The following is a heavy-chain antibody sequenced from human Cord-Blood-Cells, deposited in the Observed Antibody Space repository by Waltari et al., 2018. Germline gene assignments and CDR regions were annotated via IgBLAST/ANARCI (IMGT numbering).Heavy chain of an antibody. J-gene: IGHJ2*01. CDR1: GSTFTTYW. CDR3: ARASGDYWYFDL. V-gene: IGHV5-51*03. CDR2: IYPGDSDT. Sequence: EVQLVQSGAEVKKPGESLKIPCKGSGSTFTTYWIPRVRQMPGKGLEWMGIIYPGDSDTRYSPSFQGQVTISADKSISTAYLQWSSLKASDTAMYYCARASGDYWYFDLWGRGTLVTVSS. D-gene: IGHD4-17*01.